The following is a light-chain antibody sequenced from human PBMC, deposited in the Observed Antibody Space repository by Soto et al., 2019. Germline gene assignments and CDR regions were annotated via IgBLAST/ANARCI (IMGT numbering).Light chain of an antibody. CDR3: HQYHSSPIT. CDR2: WAS. J-gene: IGKJ5*01. CDR1: QSVFYSPRNKDY. V-gene: IGKV4-1*01. Sequence: DIVMTQSPDSLAVSLGEMATISCKSSQSVFYSPRNKDYLGWYQQKSGQPPKLLIYWASTRESGVPDLFSGSGSGKDFTLPIGTLQADEVAVYCCHQYHSSPITCAQGTRLEIK.